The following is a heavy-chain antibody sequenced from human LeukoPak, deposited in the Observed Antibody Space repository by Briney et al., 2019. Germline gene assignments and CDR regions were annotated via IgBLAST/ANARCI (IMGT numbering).Heavy chain of an antibody. CDR1: GFTFSTYA. CDR3: AKEKYSNGLFDY. D-gene: IGHD4-11*01. Sequence: GGSLKLFCAAPGFTFSTYAMSWVRQAAGKGLEWVSAISGSSGSKYYADSMKGRFTMSRDNSKNMLYLQMNSLRAEDTALYYCAKEKYSNGLFDYWGQGTLVTVSS. V-gene: IGHV3-23*01. CDR2: ISGSSGSK. J-gene: IGHJ4*02.